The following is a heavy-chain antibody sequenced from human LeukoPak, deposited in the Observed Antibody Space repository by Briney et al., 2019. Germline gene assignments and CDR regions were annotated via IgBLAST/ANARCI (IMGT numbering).Heavy chain of an antibody. D-gene: IGHD3-10*01. CDR1: GFTFSNYW. CDR3: ARGYYYGSGTYLSPYFDY. V-gene: IGHV3-7*01. CDR2: MKQDGSEK. J-gene: IGHJ4*02. Sequence: PGGSLRLSCAASGFTFSNYWMSWVRQAPGKGLEWVANMKQDGSEKYYVGSVKGRVTISRDNAKNSLYLQMHSLRAEDTALYYCARGYYYGSGTYLSPYFDYWGQGTLVTVSS.